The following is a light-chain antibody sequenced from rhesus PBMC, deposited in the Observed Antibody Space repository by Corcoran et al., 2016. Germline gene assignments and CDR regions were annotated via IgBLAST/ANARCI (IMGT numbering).Light chain of an antibody. J-gene: IGLJ1*01. V-gene: IGLV2-13*02. CDR1: SSDIGGYNR. Sequence: QAALTQSPSVSGSPGQSVTISCTGTSSDIGGYNRVSWYQQNPGKAPKVMIYEVSKRPSGVSDRFSGSKSGNTASLTISGLQAEDEAYYYCSSDASSSALIFGVGTRLTVL. CDR3: SSDASSSALI. CDR2: EVS.